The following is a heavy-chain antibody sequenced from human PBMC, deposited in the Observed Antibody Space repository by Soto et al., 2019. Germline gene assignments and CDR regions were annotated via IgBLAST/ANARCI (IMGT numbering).Heavy chain of an antibody. Sequence: QVQLQESGPGRVKPSGTLSLTCAVSGGSIRSSNWWRWVRQPPGKGLEWIGEIYHSGSTNYNPSLKSRVTISVDRSKDQFSLKMSSVTAADTAVYYCAKSITARGPIDYWGQGTLVTVAS. CDR1: GGSIRSSNW. J-gene: IGHJ4*02. CDR2: IYHSGST. D-gene: IGHD6-6*01. V-gene: IGHV4-4*02. CDR3: AKSITARGPIDY.